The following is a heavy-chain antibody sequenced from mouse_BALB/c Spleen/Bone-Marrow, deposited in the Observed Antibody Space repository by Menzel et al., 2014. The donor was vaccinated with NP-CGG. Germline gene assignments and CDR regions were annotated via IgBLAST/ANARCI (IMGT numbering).Heavy chain of an antibody. CDR2: INPNNGGT. CDR3: ARDGSYSMDY. Sequence: EVQLQQSGPELVKPGASVKISCKTSGYTFTEDTMHWVKQSHGKSLEWIGVINPNNGGTTYKQKFKDKAALTVDKSSSKADRELRSLTSEDSAVYYCARDGSYSMDYWGQGTSVTVSS. CDR1: GYTFTEDT. J-gene: IGHJ4*01. V-gene: IGHV1-22*01. D-gene: IGHD1-1*02.